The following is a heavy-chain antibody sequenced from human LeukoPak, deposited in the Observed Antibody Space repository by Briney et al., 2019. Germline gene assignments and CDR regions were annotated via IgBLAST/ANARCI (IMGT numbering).Heavy chain of an antibody. CDR2: ISYDGSNK. D-gene: IGHD3-22*01. V-gene: IGHV3-30-3*01. J-gene: IGHJ4*02. Sequence: GGSLRLSCAASGFTFSSYAMHWVRQAPGNGLEWVAVISYDGSNKYYADSVKGRFTISRDNSKNTLYLQMNSLRAEDTAVYYCASSGPYYYDSSGYDYWGQGTLVTVSS. CDR1: GFTFSSYA. CDR3: ASSGPYYYDSSGYDY.